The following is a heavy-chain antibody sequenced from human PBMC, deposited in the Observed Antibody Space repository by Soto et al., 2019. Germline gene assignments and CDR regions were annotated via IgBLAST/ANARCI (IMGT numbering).Heavy chain of an antibody. J-gene: IGHJ4*02. V-gene: IGHV4-59*01. Sequence: PSETLSLTCSVSGGSMIEYFCILIRHSPGKGLEWIGYIYYLGSTDYNPSLKSRVTISVDTSKRQFSLRLTSVTAADTAVYYCARDGYDGSGSPYPAYWGPGTQVTVSS. CDR3: ARDGYDGSGSPYPAY. CDR2: IYYLGST. CDR1: GGSMIEYF. D-gene: IGHD3-10*01.